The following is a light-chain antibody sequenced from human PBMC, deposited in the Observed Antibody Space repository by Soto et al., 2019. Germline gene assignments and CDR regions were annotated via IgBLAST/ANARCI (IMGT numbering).Light chain of an antibody. V-gene: IGLV2-14*01. CDR2: EVS. CDR3: SSYVTNNTYV. Sequence: QSVLAQPASVSGSPGQSITISCTGTSGDVGTYSFVSWYQHHPGKAPKLMIYEVSNRPSGVSSRFSGSKSGDTASLAISGLQAEDEADYYCSSYVTNNTYVFGTGTKVTVL. J-gene: IGLJ1*01. CDR1: SGDVGTYSF.